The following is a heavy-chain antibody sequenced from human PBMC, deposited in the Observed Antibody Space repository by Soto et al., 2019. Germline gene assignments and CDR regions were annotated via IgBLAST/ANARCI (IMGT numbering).Heavy chain of an antibody. CDR3: ARAVAGSFTY. V-gene: IGHV3-7*01. D-gene: IGHD6-19*01. J-gene: IGHJ4*02. CDR2: IQQVGSDK. CDR1: EFSFSSYW. Sequence: GRSLRLSCAASEFSFSSYWMSWVRQAPGKGLEWVASIQQVGSDKYYVDSVKGRFTISRDNAKNSLYLQMNSLRAEDTAVYYCARAVAGSFTYWGQGTLVTVSS.